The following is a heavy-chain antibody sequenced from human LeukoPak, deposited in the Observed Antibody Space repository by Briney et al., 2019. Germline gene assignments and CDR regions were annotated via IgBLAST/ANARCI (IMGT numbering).Heavy chain of an antibody. J-gene: IGHJ6*03. CDR2: IIPIFGTA. CDR3: ARVAHKTLDYYYYYMDV. V-gene: IGHV1-69*13. D-gene: IGHD3-16*01. Sequence: ASVKVSCKASGGTFSSYAISWVRQAPGQGLEWMGGIIPIFGTANYAQKFQGRVTITADESTSTAYMELSSLRSEDTAVYYCARVAHKTLDYYYYYMDVWGKGTTVTVSS. CDR1: GGTFSSYA.